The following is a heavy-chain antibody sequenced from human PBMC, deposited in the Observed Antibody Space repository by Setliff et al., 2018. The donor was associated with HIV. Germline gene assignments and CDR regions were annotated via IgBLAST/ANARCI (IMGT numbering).Heavy chain of an antibody. J-gene: IGHJ3*02. V-gene: IGHV4-59*11. CDR2: ISSTGAA. CDR3: ARGGKRAFDI. Sequence: PSETLSLTCTVSGDSINSHFWTWIRQSPRQGLEWIGYISSTGAAWYNPSLKSRVTMSIDTSKIHFSLTLSSVSGADTALYYCARGGKRAFDIWGQGAMVT. CDR1: GDSINSHF.